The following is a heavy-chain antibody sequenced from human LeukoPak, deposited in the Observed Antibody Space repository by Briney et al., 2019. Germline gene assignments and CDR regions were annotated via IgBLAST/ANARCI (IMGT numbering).Heavy chain of an antibody. CDR3: AKAPSSWYREYFDY. CDR1: GFTFSSYA. CDR2: ISGSGGST. Sequence: GGSLRLSCAASGFTFSSYAMSWVRQAPGKGLEWVSAISGSGGSTYYADSVKGRFTISRDNSKNTLHLQMNSLRAEDTAVYYCAKAPSSWYREYFDYWGQGTLVTVSS. V-gene: IGHV3-23*01. D-gene: IGHD6-13*01. J-gene: IGHJ4*02.